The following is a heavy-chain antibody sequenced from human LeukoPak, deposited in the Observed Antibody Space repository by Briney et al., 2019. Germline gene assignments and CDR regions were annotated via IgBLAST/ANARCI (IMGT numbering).Heavy chain of an antibody. J-gene: IGHJ5*02. D-gene: IGHD3-10*01. CDR1: GYTFTSYG. V-gene: IGHV1-18*04. Sequence: ASAKVSCKASGYTFTSYGISWVRQAPGQGLEWMGWISAYNGNTNYAQKLQGRVTMTTDTSTSTAYMELRSLRSDDTAVYYCARDRGYGSGSYPPLNWFDPWGQGTLVTVSS. CDR2: ISAYNGNT. CDR3: ARDRGYGSGSYPPLNWFDP.